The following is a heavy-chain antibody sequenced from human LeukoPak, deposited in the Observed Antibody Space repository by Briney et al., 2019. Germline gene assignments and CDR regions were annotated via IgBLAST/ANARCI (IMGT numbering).Heavy chain of an antibody. Sequence: SQTLSLTCTVSGGSVSNADNYWNWIRQHPGKGLEWIGYIYYTRTTHYNPSLKGRVTISIDMSTNQFALKLTSVTAADTAVYYCTRDGGPFFRSITYSSDVWGQGTVVIVSS. CDR2: IYYTRTT. D-gene: IGHD1-20*01. CDR3: TRDGGPFFRSITYSSDV. V-gene: IGHV4-31*03. J-gene: IGHJ3*01. CDR1: GGSVSNADNY.